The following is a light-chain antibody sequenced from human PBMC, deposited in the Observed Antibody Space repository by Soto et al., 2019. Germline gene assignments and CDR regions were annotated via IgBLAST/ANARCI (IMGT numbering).Light chain of an antibody. CDR3: AAWDDSLNGLYV. CDR2: STS. CDR1: SSNIGSNS. V-gene: IGLV1-44*01. Sequence: QSALTQPPSASGTPGQRGTISCSGSSSNIGSNSVNWYQQLPGTAPKLLVYSTSQRPSGVPDRFSGSKSGTSASLAVSALQSEDEADYFCAAWDDSLNGLYVFGTGTKVTVL. J-gene: IGLJ1*01.